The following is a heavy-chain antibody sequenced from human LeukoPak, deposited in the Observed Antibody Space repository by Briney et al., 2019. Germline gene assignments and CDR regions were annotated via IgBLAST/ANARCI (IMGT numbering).Heavy chain of an antibody. Sequence: SETLSLTCTVSGGSISSSSYFWGWIRQPPGKGLEWIGSIYYSGSTYYNPSLKSRVTISVDTSKNQFSLKLSSVTAADTAVYYCARRGRITIFGVVPDDAFDIWGQGTMVTVSS. J-gene: IGHJ3*02. D-gene: IGHD3-3*01. CDR1: GGSISSSSYF. CDR3: ARRGRITIFGVVPDDAFDI. CDR2: IYYSGST. V-gene: IGHV4-39*01.